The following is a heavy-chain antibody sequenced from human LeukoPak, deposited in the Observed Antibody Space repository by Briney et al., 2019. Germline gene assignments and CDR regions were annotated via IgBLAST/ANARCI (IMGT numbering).Heavy chain of an antibody. CDR3: ARARRSSGRPDAFDI. V-gene: IGHV4-30-2*01. J-gene: IGHJ3*02. CDR2: IFQSGST. D-gene: IGHD6-25*01. CDR1: GGSISSGDYS. Sequence: SETLSLTCAVSGGSISSGDYSWSWIRQPPGKGLEWIGYIFQSGSTYYNPSLKGRVTISVDRSKNQFSLKLSSVTAADTAVYYCARARRSSGRPDAFDIWGQGTMVTVSS.